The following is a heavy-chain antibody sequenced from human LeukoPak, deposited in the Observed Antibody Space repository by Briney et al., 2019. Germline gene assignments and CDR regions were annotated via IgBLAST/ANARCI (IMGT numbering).Heavy chain of an antibody. V-gene: IGHV1-8*01. CDR3: ARVRGSLSLRGYYYYYMDV. D-gene: IGHD6-6*01. CDR2: MHPNSGNT. Sequence: GASVKVSCKASGYTFTSYDINWVRQATGQGLEWMGWMHPNSGNTGYAQKFQGRVTMTRNTSISTAYMELSSLRSEDTAVYYCARVRGSLSLRGYYYYYMDVWGKGTTVTVSS. J-gene: IGHJ6*03. CDR1: GYTFTSYD.